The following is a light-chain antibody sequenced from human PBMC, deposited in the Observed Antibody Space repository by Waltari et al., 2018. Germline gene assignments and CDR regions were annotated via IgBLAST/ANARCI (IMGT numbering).Light chain of an antibody. CDR3: QQGVT. CDR2: DAS. Sequence: VLTQSPATLSLSPGERATLSCRASQSIHTSFSWYQQIPGQAPRLLIYDASIRATSIPPRFSGSGSGTDFSLTISSLDPEDFAVYYCQQGVTFGGGTRVEIK. V-gene: IGKV3-11*01. J-gene: IGKJ4*01. CDR1: QSIHTS.